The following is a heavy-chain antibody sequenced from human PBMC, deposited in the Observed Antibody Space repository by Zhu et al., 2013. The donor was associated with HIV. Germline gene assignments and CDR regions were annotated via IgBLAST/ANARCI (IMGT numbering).Heavy chain of an antibody. V-gene: IGHV1-2*02. CDR1: GYTFTGHY. CDR3: ARSLPYYYDSSGYDY. CDR2: INPNNGVT. D-gene: IGHD3-22*01. Sequence: QVQLVQSGAEVKKPGASVKLSCKTSGYTFTGHYMHWVRQAPGQGLEWTGWINPNNGVTHYAQKFQGRVTLSRDTSLSTAYMELSSLRSEDTAVYYCARSLPYYYDSSGYDYWGQGTLVTVSS. J-gene: IGHJ4*02.